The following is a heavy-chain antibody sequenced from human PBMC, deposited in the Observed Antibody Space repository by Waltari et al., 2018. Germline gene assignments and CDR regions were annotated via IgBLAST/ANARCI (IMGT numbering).Heavy chain of an antibody. D-gene: IGHD3-22*01. CDR3: AGYDSSGYYGD. J-gene: IGHJ4*02. Sequence: QVQLQESGPGLVKPSETLSLPCAVSVYSINSNYYWGWIRQPPGKGLEWIGSIHHSGNTYYNPSLKSRVTISIDTSRNEFSLKLSSVTAADTAVYYCAGYDSSGYYGDWGQGTLVTISS. CDR2: IHHSGNT. V-gene: IGHV4-38-2*01. CDR1: VYSINSNYY.